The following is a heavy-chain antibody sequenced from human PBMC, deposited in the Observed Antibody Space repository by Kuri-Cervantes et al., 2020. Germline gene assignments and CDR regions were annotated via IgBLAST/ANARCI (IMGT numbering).Heavy chain of an antibody. Sequence: GGSLRLSCAASGFTFSIYKMSWVRQAPGKGLEWVSSISGSSSYIYYADSVKGRFTISRDNSKNTLYLQMNSLRAEDTAVYYCARVLGGIDCWGQGTLVTVSS. CDR1: GFTFSIYK. CDR2: ISGSSSYI. V-gene: IGHV3-21*01. D-gene: IGHD3-16*01. CDR3: ARVLGGIDC. J-gene: IGHJ4*02.